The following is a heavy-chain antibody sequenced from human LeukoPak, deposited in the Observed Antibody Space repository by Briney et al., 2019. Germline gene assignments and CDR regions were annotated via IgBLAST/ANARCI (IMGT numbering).Heavy chain of an antibody. V-gene: IGHV1-2*02. D-gene: IGHD3-3*01. CDR2: INPNTGGT. J-gene: IGHJ4*02. CDR1: GYSFTAHY. CDR3: ARVGGDFWSGYSYYFDY. Sequence: GASVKVSCKASGYSFTAHYIHWVRQAPGQGLEWMGSINPNTGGTNYAEKFQGRVTMTSDTSTTTAYMGLSSLSSDDTAVYYCARVGGDFWSGYSYYFDYWGQGTLVTVSS.